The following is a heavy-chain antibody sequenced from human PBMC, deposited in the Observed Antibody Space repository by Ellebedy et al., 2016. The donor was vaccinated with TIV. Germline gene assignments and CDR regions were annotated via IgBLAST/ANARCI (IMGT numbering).Heavy chain of an antibody. CDR3: ARGSGWLDY. Sequence: SETLSLTXTVSGGSISSYYWSWIRQPPGKGLEWIGYIYYFGDTDYNPSLKSRVTTSVDTSKNQFSLKLNSVTAADTAVYYCARGSGWLDYWGQGTLVTVSS. CDR1: GGSISSYY. D-gene: IGHD6-19*01. J-gene: IGHJ4*02. V-gene: IGHV4-59*13. CDR2: IYYFGDT.